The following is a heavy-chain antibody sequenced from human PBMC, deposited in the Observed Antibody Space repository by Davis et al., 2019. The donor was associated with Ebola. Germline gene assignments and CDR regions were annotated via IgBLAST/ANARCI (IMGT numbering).Heavy chain of an antibody. J-gene: IGHJ4*02. CDR2: IWYDGSNK. D-gene: IGHD4-17*01. CDR3: ASHDYGDYAGPDY. Sequence: GESLKISCAASRFTFSSYGMHWVRQAPGKGLEWVAVIWYDGSNKYYADSVKGRFTISRDNSKNTLYLQMNSLRAEDTAVYYCASHDYGDYAGPDYWGQGTLVTVSS. CDR1: RFTFSSYG. V-gene: IGHV3-33*01.